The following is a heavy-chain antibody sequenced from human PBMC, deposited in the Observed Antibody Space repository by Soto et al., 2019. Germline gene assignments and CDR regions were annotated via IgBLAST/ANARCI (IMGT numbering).Heavy chain of an antibody. V-gene: IGHV5-10-1*01. CDR3: ARHDTDYNDSSGYPFFQH. CDR2: IDPSDSYT. CDR1: GYSFTSYW. Sequence: GESLKISCKGSGYSFTSYWISWVRQMPGKGLEWMGRIDPSDSYTNYSPSFQGHVTISADKSISTAYLQWSSLKASDTAMYYCARHDTDYNDSSGYPFFQHWGQGTLVNVSS. D-gene: IGHD3-22*01. J-gene: IGHJ1*01.